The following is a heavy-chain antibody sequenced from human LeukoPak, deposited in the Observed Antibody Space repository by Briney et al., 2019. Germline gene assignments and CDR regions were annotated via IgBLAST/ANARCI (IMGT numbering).Heavy chain of an antibody. CDR3: AKDLERWLQLPLLFDY. CDR2: IRYDGSLE. CDR1: GFTFSSYG. D-gene: IGHD5-24*01. V-gene: IGHV3-30*02. Sequence: GGSLRLSCAASGFTFSSYGMHWVRQAPGKGLEWVTFIRYDGSLEFYADSVEGRFTISRDNSKNTLYLQMNSLRAEDTAVYYCAKDLERWLQLPLLFDYWGQGTLVTVSS. J-gene: IGHJ4*02.